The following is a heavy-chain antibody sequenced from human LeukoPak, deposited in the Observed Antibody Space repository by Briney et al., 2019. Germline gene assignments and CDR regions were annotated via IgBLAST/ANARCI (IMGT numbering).Heavy chain of an antibody. J-gene: IGHJ6*03. CDR2: IYYTGST. V-gene: IGHV4-39*07. CDR3: ARALRGYSYGWPGYYYYYYMDV. CDR1: GGSIRSRSYY. Sequence: SETLSLTCIVSGGSIRSRSYYWGWIRQPPGKGLEWIGSIYYTGSTYYNPSLKSRVTISVDTSKNQFSLKLSSVTAADTAVYYCARALRGYSYGWPGYYYYYYMDVWGKGTTVTVSS. D-gene: IGHD5-18*01.